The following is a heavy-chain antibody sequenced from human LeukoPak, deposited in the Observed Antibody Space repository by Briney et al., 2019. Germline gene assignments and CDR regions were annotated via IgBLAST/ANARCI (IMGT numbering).Heavy chain of an antibody. CDR3: ARKKRTVSTAYYYYYYYMDV. V-gene: IGHV4-59*01. D-gene: IGHD4-17*01. CDR1: GGSISSYY. J-gene: IGHJ6*03. Sequence: SETLSLTCTVSGGSISSYYWSWIRQPPGKGLEWIVYIYYSGSTNYNPSLKSRVTISVDTSKNQFSLKLSSVTAADTAVYYCARKKRTVSTAYYYYYYYMDVWGKGTTVTVSS. CDR2: IYYSGST.